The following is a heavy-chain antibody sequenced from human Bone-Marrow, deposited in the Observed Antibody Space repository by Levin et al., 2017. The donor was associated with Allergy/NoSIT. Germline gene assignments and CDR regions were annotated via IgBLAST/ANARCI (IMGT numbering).Heavy chain of an antibody. CDR1: GGSISTYY. J-gene: IGHJ4*02. Sequence: SETLSLTCTVSGGSISTYYWSWIRQPPGKGLEWIGHVYFTGSTDYNPSLKSRDSISVDTSKNRFSLKLTSVTAADTAVYYCAKLYPRPYYFDYWGQGTLVTVSS. CDR2: VYFTGST. CDR3: AKLYPRPYYFDY. V-gene: IGHV4-59*01. D-gene: IGHD4-23*01.